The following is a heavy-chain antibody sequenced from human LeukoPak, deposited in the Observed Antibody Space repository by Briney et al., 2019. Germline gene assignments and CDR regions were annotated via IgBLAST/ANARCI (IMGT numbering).Heavy chain of an antibody. D-gene: IGHD3-3*01. V-gene: IGHV3-23*01. CDR3: AKGSSYDFWSGYTLDY. J-gene: IGHJ4*02. CDR1: GFTFSSYA. Sequence: GGSLRLSCAASGFTFSSYAMSWVRQAPGKGLEWVSFISGPGESTYYADSVKGRFTISRDNSKNTLYLAMNSLRAEDTAVYYCAKGSSYDFWSGYTLDYWGQGTLVTISS. CDR2: ISGPGEST.